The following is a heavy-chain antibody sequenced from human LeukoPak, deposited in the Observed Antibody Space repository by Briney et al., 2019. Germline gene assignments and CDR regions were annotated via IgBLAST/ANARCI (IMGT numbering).Heavy chain of an antibody. CDR2: INSDGSVT. V-gene: IGHV3-74*01. D-gene: IGHD1-26*01. J-gene: IGHJ4*02. CDR1: GFTFSNYW. CDR3: ARARGGTYFDY. Sequence: GGSLRLSCAASGFTFSNYWMHWVRQAQGKGLVWVSRINSDGSVTNYADSVKGRFTISRDNAKNTLYLQMNSLTAEDTAVYYCARARGGTYFDYWGQGTLVTVSS.